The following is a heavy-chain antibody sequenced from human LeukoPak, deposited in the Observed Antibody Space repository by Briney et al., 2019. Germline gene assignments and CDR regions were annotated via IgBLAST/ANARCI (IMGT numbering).Heavy chain of an antibody. CDR1: GYSFTSNY. J-gene: IGHJ4*02. V-gene: IGHV1-46*01. CDR3: ARDQEAFDY. CDR2: IYPRDGST. Sequence: ASVKVSCKASGYSFTSNYIHWVRQAPGQGLEWMGMIYPRDGSTSYAQKFQGRVTVTRDTSTSTVHMVLSGPRSEDTAVYYCARDQEAFDYWGQGTLVTVSS.